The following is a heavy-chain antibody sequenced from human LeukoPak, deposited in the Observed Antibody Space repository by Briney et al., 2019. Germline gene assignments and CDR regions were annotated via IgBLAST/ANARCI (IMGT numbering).Heavy chain of an antibody. Sequence: SETLSLTCSVSGYSISRAYSWGWVRQPPGKGLEWIGSLYDSGSSYYNPSLKSRVTLSVDTSKNELSLQLNSVTAADTAYYMDVWGKRTTVTGSS. CDR2: LYDSGSS. CDR1: GYSISRAYS. CDR3: V. V-gene: IGHV4-38-2*02. J-gene: IGHJ6*03.